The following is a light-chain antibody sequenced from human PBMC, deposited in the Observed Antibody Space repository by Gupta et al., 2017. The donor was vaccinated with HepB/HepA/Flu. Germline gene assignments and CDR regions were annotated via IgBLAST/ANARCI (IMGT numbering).Light chain of an antibody. V-gene: IGKV1-9*01. J-gene: IGKJ5*01. CDR1: QDINSY. CDR2: TAS. Sequence: DIQLTQSPSFLSASVGDRVTITCRASQDINSYLIWYQQKPGKAPNLLIYTASTLQGGVPSRFSGSGSGTEFTLTISSLQPEDFATYYCQHSNSYPITFGQGTQLDIK. CDR3: QHSNSYPIT.